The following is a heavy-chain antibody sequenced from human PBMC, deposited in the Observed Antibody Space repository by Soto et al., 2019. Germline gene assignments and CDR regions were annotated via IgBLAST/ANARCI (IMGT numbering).Heavy chain of an antibody. D-gene: IGHD3-3*01. J-gene: IGHJ3*02. V-gene: IGHV3-33*01. CDR2: IWYDGSNK. Sequence: QPGGSLRLSCAASGCSFSSYGMHWVRQAPGKGLEWVAVIWYDGSNKYYADSVKGGFTISRDNSMNTLYLQRNSLRAEDTGVYYCARETRSYDFWSGYHKPAAFDIWGQGTMVTVSS. CDR3: ARETRSYDFWSGYHKPAAFDI. CDR1: GCSFSSYG.